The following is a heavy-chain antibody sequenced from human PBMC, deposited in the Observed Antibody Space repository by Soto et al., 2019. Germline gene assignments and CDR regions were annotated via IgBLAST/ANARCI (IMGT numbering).Heavy chain of an antibody. V-gene: IGHV4-31*03. CDR2: IYYSGST. J-gene: IGHJ5*02. Sequence: SETLSLTCTVSGGSISSGGYYWSWIRQHPGKGLEWIGYIYYSGSTYYSPSLKSRVTISVDTSKKQFSLKLSSVSAAAMAVYYCAGAVVVPDAIAPGQFDPWGQGTEVTVPS. CDR3: AGAVVVPDAIAPGQFDP. D-gene: IGHD2-2*02. CDR1: GGSISSGGYY.